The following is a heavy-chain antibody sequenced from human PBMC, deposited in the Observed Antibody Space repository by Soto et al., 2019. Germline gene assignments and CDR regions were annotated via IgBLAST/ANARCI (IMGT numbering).Heavy chain of an antibody. J-gene: IGHJ5*02. D-gene: IGHD2-21*02. Sequence: QVQLVESGGGVVQPGRSLRLSCAASGFTFSSYAMHWVRQAPGKGLEWVAVISYDGSNKYYADSVKGRFTISRDNSKNTLYLQMTSLRAEDTAVYYCASPGGDYFLNWFDPWGQGTLVTVSS. CDR3: ASPGGDYFLNWFDP. V-gene: IGHV3-30-3*01. CDR1: GFTFSSYA. CDR2: ISYDGSNK.